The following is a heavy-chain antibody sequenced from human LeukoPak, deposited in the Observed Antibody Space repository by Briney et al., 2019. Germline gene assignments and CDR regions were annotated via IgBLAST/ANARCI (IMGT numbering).Heavy chain of an antibody. V-gene: IGHV1-58*02. CDR3: AADVVEVGYFEAKDAFDI. J-gene: IGHJ3*02. Sequence: TSVKVSCKASGFTFTTSAMQWVRQARGQRLEWIGWILVGSGDTKYAQNFQERVTITRDMSTSTVYMELNSLRSDDTAVYYCAADVVEVGYFEAKDAFDIWGQGTVVTVSS. CDR2: ILVGSGDT. CDR1: GFTFTTSA. D-gene: IGHD3-9*01.